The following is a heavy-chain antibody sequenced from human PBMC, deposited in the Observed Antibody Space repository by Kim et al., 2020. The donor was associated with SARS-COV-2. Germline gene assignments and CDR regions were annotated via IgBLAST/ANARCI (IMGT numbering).Heavy chain of an antibody. J-gene: IGHJ4*02. CDR1: GFTFSSYA. D-gene: IGHD6-6*01. V-gene: IGHV3-64*01. Sequence: GGSLRLSCAASGFTFSSYAMHWVRQAPGKGLEYVSAISSNGGSTYYANSVKGRFTISRDNSKNTLYLQMGSLRAEDMAVYYCARDLNSRVSIAAPTCGYWGQGTLVTVSS. CDR3: ARDLNSRVSIAAPTCGY. CDR2: ISSNGGST.